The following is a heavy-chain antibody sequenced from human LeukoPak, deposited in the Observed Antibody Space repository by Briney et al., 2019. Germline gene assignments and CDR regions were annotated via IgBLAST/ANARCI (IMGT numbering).Heavy chain of an antibody. CDR2: IYYSGST. V-gene: IGHV4-39*07. CDR1: GGSISSSSYY. J-gene: IGHJ5*02. D-gene: IGHD2-2*01. Sequence: SETLSLTCTVSGGSISSSSYYWGWIRQPPGKGLEWIGSIYYSGSTYYNPSLKSRVTISVDTSKNQFSLKLSSVTAADTAVYYCARDSPQVVVPAASGRWFDPWGQGTLVTVSS. CDR3: ARDSPQVVVPAASGRWFDP.